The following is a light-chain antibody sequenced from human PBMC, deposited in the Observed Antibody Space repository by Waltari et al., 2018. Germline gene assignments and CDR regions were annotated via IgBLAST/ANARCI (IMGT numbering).Light chain of an antibody. J-gene: IGLJ2*01. CDR2: DVS. V-gene: IGLV2-14*03. CDR3: SSYISSNTLEL. CDR1: SSAVGTYNH. Sequence: QSALTQPASVSGSPGQSITIPCTGPSSAVGTYNHVSWYQQHPGKAPKLMIFDVSIRPSGVSNRFSGSKSGNTASLTISGLQAEDEADYYCSSYISSNTLELFGGGTSLTVL.